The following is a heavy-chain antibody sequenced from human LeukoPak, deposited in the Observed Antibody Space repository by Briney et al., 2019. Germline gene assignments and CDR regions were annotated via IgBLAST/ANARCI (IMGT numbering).Heavy chain of an antibody. CDR1: GYSISSGYY. D-gene: IGHD3-9*01. CDR2: INHSGST. J-gene: IGHJ4*02. V-gene: IGHV4-38-2*02. CDR3: ARDTYYDILTGYFFDY. Sequence: SETLSLTCGVSGYSISSGYYWGWIRQPPGKGLEWIGEINHSGSTNYNPSLKSRVTISVDTSKNQFSLKLSSVTAADTAVYYCARDTYYDILTGYFFDYWGQGTLVTVSS.